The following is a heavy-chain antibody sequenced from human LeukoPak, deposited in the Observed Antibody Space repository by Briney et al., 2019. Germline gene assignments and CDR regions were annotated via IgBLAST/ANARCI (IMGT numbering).Heavy chain of an antibody. CDR2: IYYSGST. CDR3: ARVYYDFWSGYYIDY. J-gene: IGHJ4*02. D-gene: IGHD3-3*01. Sequence: SETLSLTCAVYGGSFSGYYWSWIRQPPGKGLEWIGYIYYSGSTNYNPSLKSRVTISVDTSKNQFSLKLGSVTAADTAVYYCARVYYDFWSGYYIDYWGQGTLVTVSS. V-gene: IGHV4-59*01. CDR1: GGSFSGYY.